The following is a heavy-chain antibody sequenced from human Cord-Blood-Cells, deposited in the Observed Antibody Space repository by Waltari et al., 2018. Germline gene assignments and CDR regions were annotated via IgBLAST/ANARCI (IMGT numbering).Heavy chain of an antibody. CDR1: GGSISSDGYY. J-gene: IGHJ6*02. V-gene: IGHV4-31*03. CDR2: IYYSGST. D-gene: IGHD1-26*01. Sequence: QVQLQESGPGLVKPSQTLSLTCTVSGGSISSDGYYWSWIRQHPGKGREGIGYIYYSGSTYSNPSLKSRVTISVDTSKNQFSLKLSSVTAADTAVYYCARGPPEWEHYYGMDVWGQGTTVTVSS. CDR3: ARGPPEWEHYYGMDV.